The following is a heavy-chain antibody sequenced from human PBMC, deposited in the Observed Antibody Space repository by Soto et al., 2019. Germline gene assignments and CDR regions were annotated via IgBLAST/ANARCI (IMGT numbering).Heavy chain of an antibody. CDR3: ARVNYDGSGSYYGRYYYGMDV. D-gene: IGHD3-10*01. V-gene: IGHV4-34*01. Sequence: SETLSLTCAVYGGSFSGYYWSWIRQPPGKGLEWIGEINHSGSTNYNPSLKSRVTISVDTSRNQFSLKLSSVTVADTAMYYCARVNYDGSGSYYGRYYYGMDVWGQGTTVTVSS. J-gene: IGHJ6*02. CDR2: INHSGST. CDR1: GGSFSGYY.